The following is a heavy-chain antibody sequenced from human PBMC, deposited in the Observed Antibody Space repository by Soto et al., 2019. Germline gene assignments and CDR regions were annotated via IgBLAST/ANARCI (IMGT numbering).Heavy chain of an antibody. CDR1: GLTFSNYA. V-gene: IGHV3-23*01. CDR3: AKGFYEGTATPRLYY. Sequence: EVQLLESGGGLVQPGGSLRLSCAASGLTFSNYAMSWVRQATGKGLEWVSAITGRGAGTYYADSMKGRFTISRDNSNNTLYLQVNSLRAEDTAVYYCAKGFYEGTATPRLYYWGQGTLVTVSS. CDR2: ITGRGAGT. J-gene: IGHJ4*02. D-gene: IGHD3-16*01.